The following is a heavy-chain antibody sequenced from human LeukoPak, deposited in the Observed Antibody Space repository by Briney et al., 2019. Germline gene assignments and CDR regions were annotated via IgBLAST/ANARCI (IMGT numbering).Heavy chain of an antibody. CDR2: IYYSGST. Sequence: SETLSLTCTVSGGSISSSSYYWGWIRQPPGKGLEWIGSIYYSGSTYYNPSLKSRVTISVDTSKNQFSLKLSSVTAADTAVYYCARDLEDYNNYGEMAIWGQGTLVTVAS. CDR1: GGSISSSSYY. CDR3: ARDLEDYNNYGEMAI. V-gene: IGHV4-39*02. J-gene: IGHJ4*02. D-gene: IGHD4-11*01.